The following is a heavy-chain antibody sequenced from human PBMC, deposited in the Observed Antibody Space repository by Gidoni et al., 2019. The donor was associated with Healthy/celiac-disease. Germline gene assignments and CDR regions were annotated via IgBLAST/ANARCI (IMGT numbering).Heavy chain of an antibody. Sequence: EVQLVESGGGLVKPGGSLRLSCAASGFTFSNAWMSWVRQAPGKGLEWVGRIKSKTDGGTTDYAAPVKGRFTISRDDSKNTLYLQMNSLKTEDTAVYYCTTTDYDSYGLFDYWGQGTLVTVSS. CDR1: GFTFSNAW. CDR3: TTTDYDSYGLFDY. V-gene: IGHV3-15*01. D-gene: IGHD3-22*01. J-gene: IGHJ4*02. CDR2: IKSKTDGGTT.